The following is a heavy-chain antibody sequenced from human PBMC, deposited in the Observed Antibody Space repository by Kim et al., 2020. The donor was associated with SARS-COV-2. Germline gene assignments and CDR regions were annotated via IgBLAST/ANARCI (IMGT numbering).Heavy chain of an antibody. J-gene: IGHJ5*02. V-gene: IGHV3-7*03. CDR3: ARDRGIVGQFDP. Sequence: YYVDSVKGRFTISRDNAKNSLYLQMNSRRAEDTAVYYCARDRGIVGQFDPWGQGTLVTVSS. D-gene: IGHD3-22*01.